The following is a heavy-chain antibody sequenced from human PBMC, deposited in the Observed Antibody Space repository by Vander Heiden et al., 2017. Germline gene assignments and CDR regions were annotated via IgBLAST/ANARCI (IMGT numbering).Heavy chain of an antibody. V-gene: IGHV4-4*07. CDR3: VGNYYDSRGYYFIDS. Sequence: QVQLQESGTGLVRPSETLSLTCAVSGGSMGNYYWTWLRQPAGKALEWLGRIYTGGSTNYNPSLKSRVTMSVATSKNQFSLKLTSVTAADTAVYYCVGNYYDSRGYYFIDSWGQGTLVTVS. D-gene: IGHD3-22*01. CDR2: IYTGGST. CDR1: GGSMGNYY. J-gene: IGHJ4*02.